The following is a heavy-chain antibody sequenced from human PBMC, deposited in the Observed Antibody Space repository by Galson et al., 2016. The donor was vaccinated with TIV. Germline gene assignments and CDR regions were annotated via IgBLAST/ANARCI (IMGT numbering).Heavy chain of an antibody. Sequence: SLRLSCAASGFSVSYKHMIWVRQTPGKGLEWVSLIYSNDNTYYADSVKGRFTISRDNSKNTLYLQMNSLTAEDTAIYYCTREGRGAAYPNNFDCWGQGTLVTVAS. D-gene: IGHD1-26*01. CDR2: IYSNDNT. CDR3: TREGRGAAYPNNFDC. J-gene: IGHJ4*02. V-gene: IGHV3-53*01. CDR1: GFSVSYKH.